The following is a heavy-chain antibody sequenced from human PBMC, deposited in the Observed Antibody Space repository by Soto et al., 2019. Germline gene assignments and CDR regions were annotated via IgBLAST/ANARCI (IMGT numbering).Heavy chain of an antibody. CDR1: GFTFSKNA. CDR2: ITGSTSST. Sequence: EVQLLESGGGLVQPGGSLRLSCAASGFTFSKNARSWVRQAPGKGLEWVSSITGSTSSTYYADSVKGRFTISRDNSKNTLYLQLNSLRAEDTAIYYCAKKHESSGFHTCDYWGQGTLVTVSS. CDR3: AKKHESSGFHTCDY. J-gene: IGHJ4*02. D-gene: IGHD3-22*01. V-gene: IGHV3-23*01.